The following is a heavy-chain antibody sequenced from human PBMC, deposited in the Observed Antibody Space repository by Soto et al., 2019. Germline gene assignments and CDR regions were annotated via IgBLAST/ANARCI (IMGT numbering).Heavy chain of an antibody. V-gene: IGHV3-64D*06. CDR2: ISSNGGST. CDR3: VKGTTIAVAGTVYFDY. Sequence: GGSLRLSCSASGFTFSSYAMHWVRQAPGKGLEYVSAISSNGGSTYYADSVKGRFTISRDNSKHTLYLQMSSLRAEDTAVYYCVKGTTIAVAGTVYFDYWGQGTLVTVSS. D-gene: IGHD6-19*01. CDR1: GFTFSSYA. J-gene: IGHJ4*02.